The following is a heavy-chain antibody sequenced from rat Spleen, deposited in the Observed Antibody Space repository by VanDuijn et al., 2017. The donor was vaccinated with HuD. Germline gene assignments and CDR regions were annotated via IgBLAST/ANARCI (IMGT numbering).Heavy chain of an antibody. CDR1: GFSLTSYH. D-gene: IGHD1-6*01. CDR2: MWYDGDT. V-gene: IGHV2-63*01. J-gene: IGHJ3*01. CDR3: TRDLYYFDY. Sequence: QVQLKESGPGLVQPSQTLSLTCTVSGFSLTSYHVSWVRQPSGKGPEWLGKMWYDGDTAFNSVLKSRLTITRDTSKNQVFLKMSNLQTADTGTYYCTRDLYYFDYWGQGTLVTVSP.